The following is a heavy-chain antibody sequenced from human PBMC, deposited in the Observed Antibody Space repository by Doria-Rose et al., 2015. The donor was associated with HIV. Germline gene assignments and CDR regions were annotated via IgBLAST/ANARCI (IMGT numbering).Heavy chain of an antibody. CDR2: INQDGTEK. V-gene: IGHV3-7*01. Sequence: EVQLVQSGGGLVQPGGSLRLSCAASGFTFTTFWMSWVRQAPGKGLEWVANINQDGTEKYYVDSVKGRFTISRDNAKNSLYLQMNSLRVEDTAVYYCARGRQVFDYWGQGTLVTVSS. CDR1: GFTFTTFW. J-gene: IGHJ4*02. CDR3: ARGRQVFDY.